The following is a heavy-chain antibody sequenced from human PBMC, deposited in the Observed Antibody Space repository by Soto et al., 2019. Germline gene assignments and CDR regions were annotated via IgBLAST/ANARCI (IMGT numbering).Heavy chain of an antibody. CDR1: GGSISSGGYS. Sequence: TLSLPCAVSGGSISSGGYSWSWIRQPPGKGLEWIGYIYHSGSTYYNPSLKSRVTISVDRSKNQFSLKLSSVTAADTAVYYCARGRYCSSTSCYTAPYYYYGMDVWGQGTTVTVSS. V-gene: IGHV4-30-2*01. D-gene: IGHD2-2*02. J-gene: IGHJ6*02. CDR2: IYHSGST. CDR3: ARGRYCSSTSCYTAPYYYYGMDV.